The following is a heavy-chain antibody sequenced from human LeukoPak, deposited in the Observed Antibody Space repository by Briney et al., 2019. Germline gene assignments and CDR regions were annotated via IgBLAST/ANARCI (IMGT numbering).Heavy chain of an antibody. V-gene: IGHV1-2*02. J-gene: IGHJ6*02. Sequence: ASVKVSCKASGYTFTGYYMHWVRQAPGQGLEWMGWINPNSGGTNYAQKFQGRVTMTRDTSISTAYMELSRLRSDDTAVYYCARGSMVRGVYYYYGMDVWGQGTTVTVSS. CDR3: ARGSMVRGVYYYYGMDV. CDR2: INPNSGGT. CDR1: GYTFTGYY. D-gene: IGHD3-10*01.